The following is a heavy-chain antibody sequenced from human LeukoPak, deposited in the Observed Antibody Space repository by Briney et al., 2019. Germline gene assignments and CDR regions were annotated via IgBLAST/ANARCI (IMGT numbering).Heavy chain of an antibody. CDR3: ARLDSTAGDDY. D-gene: IGHD2-21*02. Sequence: PSETLSLTCTVSGGSISSSSYYWGWIRQPPGKGLEWIGSIYYSGSTDYNPSPKSRVTISVDTSKNQFSLKLSSVTAADTAVFYCARLDSTAGDDYWGQGTLVTVSS. CDR1: GGSISSSSYY. J-gene: IGHJ4*02. CDR2: IYYSGST. V-gene: IGHV4-39*01.